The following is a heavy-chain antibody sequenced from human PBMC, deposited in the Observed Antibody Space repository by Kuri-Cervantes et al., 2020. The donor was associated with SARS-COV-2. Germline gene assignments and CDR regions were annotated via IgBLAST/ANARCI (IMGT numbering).Heavy chain of an antibody. CDR2: INQSGST. CDR1: GGSFSGYS. D-gene: IGHD3-22*01. J-gene: IGHJ4*02. Sequence: GSLRLSCAVYGGSFSGYSWTWIRQSPGKGLEWIGEINQSGSTNYNPSLKSRVTMSPDTSKNQFSLKLSSVTAADTAVYYCARGATDISLVLVVMTGAAHYFDHWGRGTLVTVSS. CDR3: ARGATDISLVLVVMTGAAHYFDH. V-gene: IGHV4-34*01.